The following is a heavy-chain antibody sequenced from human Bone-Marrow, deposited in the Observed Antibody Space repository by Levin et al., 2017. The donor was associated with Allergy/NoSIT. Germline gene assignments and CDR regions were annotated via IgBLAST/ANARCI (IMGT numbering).Heavy chain of an antibody. V-gene: IGHV5-51*01. CDR3: ARPSRYNWNYLDAFDI. D-gene: IGHD1-7*01. Sequence: GESLKISCKGSGYSFTSYWIGWVRQMPGKGLEWMGIIYPGDSDTRYSPSFQGQVTISADKSISTAYLQWSSLKASDTAMYYCARPSRYNWNYLDAFDIWGQGTMVTVSS. J-gene: IGHJ3*02. CDR1: GYSFTSYW. CDR2: IYPGDSDT.